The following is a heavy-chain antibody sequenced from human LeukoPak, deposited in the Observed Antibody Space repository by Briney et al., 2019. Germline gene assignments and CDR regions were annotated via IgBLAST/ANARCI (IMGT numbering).Heavy chain of an antibody. Sequence: SVKVSCKASEYTFISYYIHWVRQGPGQGLEWMGRIIPILGIANYAQKFQGRVTITADKSTSTAYMELSSLRSEDTAVYYCARELLPLDGMDVWGQGTTVTVSS. CDR2: IIPILGIA. CDR3: ARELLPLDGMDV. V-gene: IGHV1-69*04. J-gene: IGHJ6*02. D-gene: IGHD2-15*01. CDR1: EYTFISYY.